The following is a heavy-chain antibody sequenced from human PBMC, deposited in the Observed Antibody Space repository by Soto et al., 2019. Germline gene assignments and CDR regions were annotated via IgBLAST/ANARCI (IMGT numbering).Heavy chain of an antibody. Sequence: ASVKVSCKASGYTFTGHYIYWIRQAPGQGLEWMGWINPNSGGTNYAQKFQGRVTMTRDTSISTAYMELSRLRSDDTAVYYCARDLRFLEWLPYYYYYGMDVWGQGTTVTVSS. CDR3: ARDLRFLEWLPYYYYYGMDV. CDR2: INPNSGGT. D-gene: IGHD3-3*01. V-gene: IGHV1-2*02. J-gene: IGHJ6*02. CDR1: GYTFTGHY.